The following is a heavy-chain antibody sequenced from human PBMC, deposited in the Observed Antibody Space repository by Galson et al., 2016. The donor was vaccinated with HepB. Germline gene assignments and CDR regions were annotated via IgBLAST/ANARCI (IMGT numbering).Heavy chain of an antibody. J-gene: IGHJ6*03. V-gene: IGHV3-7*04. CDR1: GFTFSSYW. CDR2: IKHDGSEE. CDR3: ARDKGRDYYFYMDV. Sequence: SLRLSCAASGFTFSSYWMTWVRQAPGKGLEWVANIKHDGSEEYLVDSVKGRFTISRDNAKNSLYLQMNSLRAEDTAVYYCARDKGRDYYFYMDVWGNGTTVTVSS.